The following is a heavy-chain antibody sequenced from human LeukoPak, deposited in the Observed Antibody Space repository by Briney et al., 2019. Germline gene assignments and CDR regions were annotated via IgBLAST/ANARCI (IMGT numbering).Heavy chain of an antibody. Sequence: PGGSLRLSCAASGFTFSDYEFNWVRQAPGKGLEWVSYIDSRGSGIYYADSVKGRFTMSRDNAKNLVYLQMNSLSVEDTAIYFCARETASYGGDCYDYWGQGTLVTVSS. CDR3: ARETASYGGDCYDY. CDR1: GFTFSDYE. J-gene: IGHJ4*02. CDR2: IDSRGSGI. D-gene: IGHD2-21*02. V-gene: IGHV3-48*03.